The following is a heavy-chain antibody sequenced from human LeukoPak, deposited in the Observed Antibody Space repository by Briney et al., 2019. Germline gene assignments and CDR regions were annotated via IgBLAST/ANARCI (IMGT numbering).Heavy chain of an antibody. Sequence: SETLSLTCTVSGGSISSYYWSWIRQPAGKGLEWIGRIYTSGSTNYNPSLKSRVTMSVDTSKNQFSLKLSSVTAADTAVYYCARDRVFTFGGVTDYWGQGTLVTVSS. CDR3: ARDRVFTFGGVTDY. D-gene: IGHD3-16*01. CDR1: GGSISSYY. J-gene: IGHJ4*02. V-gene: IGHV4-4*07. CDR2: IYTSGST.